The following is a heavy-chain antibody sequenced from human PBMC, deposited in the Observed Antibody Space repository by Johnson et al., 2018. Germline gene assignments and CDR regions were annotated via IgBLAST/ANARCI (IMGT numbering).Heavy chain of an antibody. Sequence: QVQLVQSGGGVVQPGRSLRLSCAASGFSFSSYPLHWVRQAPGKGLEWLTFISYDGRNTYYADSVKGRFTISRDNAKNTLYLQMNSLRAEDTAVYYCARGGITMIMSHFQDWGQGTLVTVSS. CDR1: GFSFSSYP. V-gene: IGHV3-30*04. J-gene: IGHJ1*01. D-gene: IGHD3-22*01. CDR3: ARGGITMIMSHFQD. CDR2: ISYDGRNT.